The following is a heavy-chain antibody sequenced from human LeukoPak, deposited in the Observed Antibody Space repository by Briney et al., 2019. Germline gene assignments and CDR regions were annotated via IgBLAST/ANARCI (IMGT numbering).Heavy chain of an antibody. CDR1: GGSISSYY. V-gene: IGHV4-59*01. J-gene: IGHJ3*02. CDR3: AREDYYDSSGYYTDAFDI. Sequence: SETLSLTCTVSGGSISSYYWSWVRQPPGKGLEWIGYIYYSGSTNYNPSLKSRVTISVDTSKNQFSLKLSSVTAADTAVYYCAREDYYDSSGYYTDAFDIWGQGTMVTVSS. D-gene: IGHD3-22*01. CDR2: IYYSGST.